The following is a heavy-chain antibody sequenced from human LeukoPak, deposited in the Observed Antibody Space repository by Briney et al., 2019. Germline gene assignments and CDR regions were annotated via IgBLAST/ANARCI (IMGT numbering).Heavy chain of an antibody. V-gene: IGHV1-2*06. CDR3: ARDYGPYPGCSWFDP. Sequence: GASVKVSCKASGYTFTGYYIHWVRQAPGQGLEWMGRINCNGGGTSYAQKFQGRVTMTRDTSISTAYMELDRLTSDDMAVYYCARDYGPYPGCSWFDPWGQGTLVTVSS. D-gene: IGHD2-21*01. CDR2: INCNGGGT. CDR1: GYTFTGYY. J-gene: IGHJ5*02.